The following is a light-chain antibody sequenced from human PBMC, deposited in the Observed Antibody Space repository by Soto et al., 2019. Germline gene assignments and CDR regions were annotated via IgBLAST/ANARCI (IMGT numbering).Light chain of an antibody. Sequence: EIVMTQFPATLSVSPGDTATLSCWASESVGSNLAWYQQKPGQAPRLLIFGASIGATGAPTRFSGSGSETEFTLTISRLQSEDSGVYYCQQYSRWPSYTFGQGTKLEIK. CDR3: QQYSRWPSYT. CDR2: GAS. CDR1: ESVGSN. V-gene: IGKV3-15*01. J-gene: IGKJ2*01.